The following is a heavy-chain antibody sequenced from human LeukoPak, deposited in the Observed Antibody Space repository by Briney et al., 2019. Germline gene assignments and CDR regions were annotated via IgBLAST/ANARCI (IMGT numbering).Heavy chain of an antibody. D-gene: IGHD3-10*01. V-gene: IGHV3-23*01. CDR1: GFTFSSNS. CDR3: ARNLWDGSGSYYNY. J-gene: IGHJ4*02. Sequence: GGSLRLSCAASGFTFSSNSMTWVCQAPGKGLEWVSAISGSSGSIYYADSVKGRFTISRDNSKNTLYLQMNSLRAEDTAVYYCARNLWDGSGSYYNYGGQGTLVTVSS. CDR2: ISGSSGSI.